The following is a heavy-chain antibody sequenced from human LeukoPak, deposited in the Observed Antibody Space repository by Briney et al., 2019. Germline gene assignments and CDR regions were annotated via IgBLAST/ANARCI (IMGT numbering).Heavy chain of an antibody. CDR3: AREREYCSGGSCYPNWYFDL. D-gene: IGHD2-15*01. J-gene: IGHJ2*01. CDR1: GFTVSSNY. CDR2: IYTGGYT. Sequence: GGSLRLSCAASGFTVSSNYMSWVRQAPGEGLAWVSVIYTGGYTYYTDSVKGRFTISRDSSKNTLFLHMNSLRAEDTAVYYCAREREYCSGGSCYPNWYFDLWGRGTLVTVSS. V-gene: IGHV3-53*01.